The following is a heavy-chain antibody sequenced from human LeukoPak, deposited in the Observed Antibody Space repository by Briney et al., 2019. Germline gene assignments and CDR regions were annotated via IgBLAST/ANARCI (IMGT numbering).Heavy chain of an antibody. Sequence: SGGSLRLSRAASGFTFSSYAMSWVRQAPGKGLEWVSAISGSGGTTFYADSVKGRFTISRDNSKNTLYLQMNSLRAEDTAVYYCAKRAYSSRWYYYGMDVWGQGTTVTVSS. CDR2: ISGSGGTT. D-gene: IGHD6-13*01. CDR1: GFTFSSYA. V-gene: IGHV3-23*01. CDR3: AKRAYSSRWYYYGMDV. J-gene: IGHJ6*02.